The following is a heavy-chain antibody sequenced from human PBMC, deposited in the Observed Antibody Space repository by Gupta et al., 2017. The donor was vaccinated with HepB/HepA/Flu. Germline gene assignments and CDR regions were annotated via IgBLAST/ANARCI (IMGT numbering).Heavy chain of an antibody. V-gene: IGHV3-74*01. CDR3: ARVSLWSGYFDY. D-gene: IGHD3-3*01. CDR1: GFTFSRHW. Sequence: EVQLVESGGGLVQPGGSLRLSCAASGFTFSRHWMHWVRQGPGKGLVWVSRINIDGSSTNYADSVKGRFTISRDNAKNMLYLQMNSLRAEDTAVYYCARVSLWSGYFDYWGQGTLVTVSS. CDR2: INIDGSST. J-gene: IGHJ4*02.